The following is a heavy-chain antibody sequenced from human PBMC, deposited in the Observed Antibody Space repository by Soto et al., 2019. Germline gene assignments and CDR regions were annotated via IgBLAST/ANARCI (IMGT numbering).Heavy chain of an antibody. CDR2: IYYSGST. V-gene: IGHV4-59*04. J-gene: IGHJ4*02. CDR3: ARMVRGNSNFDY. Sequence: SESLSLTCTVSGDSISTDYWSWIRQSPGKGLEWIGNIYYSGSTDYNPSLKSRVTLSVDTSKNQFSLKLRSVTAADTAVYYCARMVRGNSNFDYWGQGTLVTVSS. D-gene: IGHD3-10*01. CDR1: GDSISTDY.